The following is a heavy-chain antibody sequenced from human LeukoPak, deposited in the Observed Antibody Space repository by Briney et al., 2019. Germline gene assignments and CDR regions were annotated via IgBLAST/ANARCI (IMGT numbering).Heavy chain of an antibody. J-gene: IGHJ4*02. V-gene: IGHV4-61*02. CDR2: IYTSGST. D-gene: IGHD3-10*01. CDR3: ARSYYGSGSYSAVFDY. CDR1: GGSISSGSYY. Sequence: SETLSLTCTVSGGSISSGSYYWSWIRQPAGKGLEWIGRIYTSGSTNYNPSLKSRVTISVDTSKNQFSLKLSSVTAADTAVYYCARSYYGSGSYSAVFDYWGQGTLVTVSS.